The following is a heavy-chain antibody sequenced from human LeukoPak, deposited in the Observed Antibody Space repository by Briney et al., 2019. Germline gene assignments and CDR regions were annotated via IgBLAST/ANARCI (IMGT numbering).Heavy chain of an antibody. CDR2: ISSSSSYI. V-gene: IGHV3-21*01. CDR3: ARSRGSGWGKYAFDI. D-gene: IGHD6-19*01. CDR1: GFTFSSYS. J-gene: IGHJ3*02. Sequence: GGSLRLSCAASGFTFSSYSMNWLRQAPGKGLEWVSSISSSSSYIYYADSVKGRFTISRDNAKNSLYLQMNSLRAEDTAVYYCARSRGSGWGKYAFDIWGQGTMVTVSS.